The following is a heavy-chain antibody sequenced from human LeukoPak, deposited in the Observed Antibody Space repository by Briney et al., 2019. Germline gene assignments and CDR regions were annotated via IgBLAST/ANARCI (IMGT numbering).Heavy chain of an antibody. D-gene: IGHD6-6*01. J-gene: IGHJ6*03. CDR3: ARRIAARPGYYYMDV. V-gene: IGHV4-59*02. CDR2: IYYSGST. Sequence: PSETLSLTCTVSGGSVSSYYWSWIRQPPGKGLEWIGYIYYSGSTNYNPSLKSRVTISVDTSKNQFSLKLSSVTAADTAVYYCARRIAARPGYYYMDVWGKGTTVTVSS. CDR1: GGSVSSYY.